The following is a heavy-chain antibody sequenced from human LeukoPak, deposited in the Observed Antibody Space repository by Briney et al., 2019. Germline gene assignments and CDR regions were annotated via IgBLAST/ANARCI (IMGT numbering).Heavy chain of an antibody. Sequence: PSETLSLACAVYGGSFSDYYWSWIRQPPGKGLEWIGEINHSGSTNYNPSLKSRVTILVDTSKNQFSLKLSSVTAADTAVYYCARGLTSMPPGGYWGQGTLVTVSS. CDR2: INHSGST. V-gene: IGHV4-34*01. CDR1: GGSFSDYY. J-gene: IGHJ4*02. D-gene: IGHD2/OR15-2a*01. CDR3: ARGLTSMPPGGY.